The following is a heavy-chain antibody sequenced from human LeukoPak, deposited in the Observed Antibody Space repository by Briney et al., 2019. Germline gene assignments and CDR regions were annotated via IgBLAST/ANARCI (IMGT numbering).Heavy chain of an antibody. CDR3: ARHGLAFAY. Sequence: PGGSLKLSCAASGFTFSGPAMHWVRQASGKGREGLVHIRSKANNYATAYAASVKGRLTISTDDSKNTAYLQVNGLKIEDTAVYYCARHGLAFAYWGQGTLVAVSS. V-gene: IGHV3-73*01. CDR2: IRSKANNYAT. J-gene: IGHJ4*02. D-gene: IGHD3-16*01. CDR1: GFTFSGPA.